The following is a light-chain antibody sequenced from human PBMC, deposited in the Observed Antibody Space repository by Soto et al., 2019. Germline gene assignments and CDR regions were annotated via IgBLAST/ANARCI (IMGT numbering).Light chain of an antibody. CDR1: SSDVGASNY. Sequence: QSVLTQPASVSGSPGQSITISCTGTSSDVGASNYVSWYQQHPGKAPKLMIYEVSHRPSGVSNLFSGSKSGNTASLTISGLRTEDEAHYYCSSYPSNGVYVFGTGTKVTVL. CDR3: SSYPSNGVYV. V-gene: IGLV2-14*01. J-gene: IGLJ1*01. CDR2: EVS.